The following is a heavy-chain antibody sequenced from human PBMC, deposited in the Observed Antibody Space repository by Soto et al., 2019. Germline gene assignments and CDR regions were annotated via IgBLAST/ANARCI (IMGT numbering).Heavy chain of an antibody. J-gene: IGHJ1*01. Sequence: QVQLVQSGAEVKKPGSSVKVSCKASGGTFSSYTISWVRQAPGQGLEWMGRIIPILGIANYAQKFQGRVTSTADKTTSTAYIELSGLRSEDTAVYYCARDDGYCSSTSCYGQGYFQHWGQGTLVTVSS. CDR2: IIPILGIA. CDR3: ARDDGYCSSTSCYGQGYFQH. D-gene: IGHD2-2*01. V-gene: IGHV1-69*08. CDR1: GGTFSSYT.